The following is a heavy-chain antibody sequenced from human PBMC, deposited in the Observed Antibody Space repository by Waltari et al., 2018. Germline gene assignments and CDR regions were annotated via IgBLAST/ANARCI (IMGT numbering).Heavy chain of an antibody. CDR3: ARGVGDLLD. Sequence: EVQLVDSGGGWVQHGGSLCLSCAASGLTCSGCWMSGVRQAPGKGLEWVANIKQDGSEKHYVDSVKCRFTISRDNAKKSLYLQMNSLRAEDTAVYYCARGVGDLLDWGQGTLVTVSS. V-gene: IGHV3-7*01. CDR1: GLTCSGCW. D-gene: IGHD2-21*02. J-gene: IGHJ4*02. CDR2: IKQDGSEK.